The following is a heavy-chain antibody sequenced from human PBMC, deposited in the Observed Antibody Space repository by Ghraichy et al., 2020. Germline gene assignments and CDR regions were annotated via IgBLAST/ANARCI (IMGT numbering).Heavy chain of an antibody. D-gene: IGHD2-15*01. CDR2: IYYSGST. J-gene: IGHJ5*02. CDR3: ARHVVVVAAGSRWWFDP. V-gene: IGHV4-39*01. Sequence: SETLSLTCTVSGGSISSSSYYWGWIRQPPGKGLEWIGSIYYSGSTYYNPSLKSRVTISVDTSKNQFSLKLSSVTAADTAVYYCARHVVVVAAGSRWWFDPWGQGTLVTVSS. CDR1: GGSISSSSYY.